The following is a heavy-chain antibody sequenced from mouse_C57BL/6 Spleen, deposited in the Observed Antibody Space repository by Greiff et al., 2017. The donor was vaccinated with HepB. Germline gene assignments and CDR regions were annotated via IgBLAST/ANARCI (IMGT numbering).Heavy chain of an antibody. V-gene: IGHV1-50*01. J-gene: IGHJ4*01. Sequence: QVHVKQPGAELVKPGASVKLSCKASGYTFTSYWMQWVKQRPGQGLEWIGEIDPSDSYTNYNQKFKGKATLTVDTSSSTAYMQLSSLTSEDPAVYYCARSGWDEGAMDYWGQGTSVTVSS. CDR1: GYTFTSYW. CDR3: ARSGWDEGAMDY. D-gene: IGHD3-1*01. CDR2: IDPSDSYT.